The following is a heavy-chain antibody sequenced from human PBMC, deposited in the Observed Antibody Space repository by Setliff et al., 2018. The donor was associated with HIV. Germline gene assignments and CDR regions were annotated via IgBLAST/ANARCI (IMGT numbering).Heavy chain of an antibody. Sequence: PSETLSLTCTVSGGSISSGGYYWSWIRQHPGKGLEWIGYIYYSGSTYYNPSLKSRVTISIDTSKNQFSLKLSSVTAADTAVYYCARGLVVVTGSAYDTNYYYYYYMDVGGKGTTVTVSS. CDR2: IYYSGST. CDR1: GGSISSGGYY. CDR3: ARGLVVVTGSAYDTNYYYYYYMDV. D-gene: IGHD5-12*01. V-gene: IGHV4-31*03. J-gene: IGHJ6*03.